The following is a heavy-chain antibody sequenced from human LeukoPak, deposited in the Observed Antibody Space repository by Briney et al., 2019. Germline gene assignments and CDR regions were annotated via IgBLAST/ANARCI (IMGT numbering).Heavy chain of an antibody. CDR1: GFTFSSYG. V-gene: IGHV3-33*01. Sequence: GGSLRLSCAASGFTFSSYGMHWVRQAPGKGLEGGAVIWYEGSNKYYADSVKGRFTISRDNSKNTLYLQMNSLSAEDTAVYYCARDGQSYYGSGSYQGYWGQGTLVTVSS. CDR2: IWYEGSNK. CDR3: ARDGQSYYGSGSYQGY. D-gene: IGHD3-10*01. J-gene: IGHJ4*02.